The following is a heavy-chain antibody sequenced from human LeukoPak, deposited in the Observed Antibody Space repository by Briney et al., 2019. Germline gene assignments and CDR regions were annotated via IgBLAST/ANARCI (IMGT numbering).Heavy chain of an antibody. Sequence: GGSLRLSCAASGLTFSSYRMNWVRQAPGKGLEWVSSISSSGNYIYYADSVKGRFTISRDNAKNSLYLQMNSLRAEDTAVYYWARSGGGMDDYWGQGTLVTVSS. CDR1: GLTFSSYR. J-gene: IGHJ4*02. CDR2: ISSSGNYI. V-gene: IGHV3-21*01. D-gene: IGHD3-16*01. CDR3: ARSGGGMDDY.